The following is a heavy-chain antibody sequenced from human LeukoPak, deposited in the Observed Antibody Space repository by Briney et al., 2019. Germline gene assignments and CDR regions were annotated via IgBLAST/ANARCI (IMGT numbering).Heavy chain of an antibody. CDR3: ARDRWGMDV. D-gene: IGHD4-23*01. V-gene: IGHV3-11*05. CDR2: ISSSSSYT. Sequence: GGSLRLSCAASGLTFSDYYMSWIRQAPGKGLEWFSYISSSSSYTNYADSVKGRFTISRDNAKNSLYLQMNSLRAEDTAVYYCARDRWGMDVWGQGTTVTVSS. CDR1: GLTFSDYY. J-gene: IGHJ6*02.